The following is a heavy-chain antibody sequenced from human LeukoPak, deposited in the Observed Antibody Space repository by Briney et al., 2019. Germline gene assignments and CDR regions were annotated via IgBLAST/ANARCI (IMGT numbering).Heavy chain of an antibody. CDR1: GGSFSGYY. D-gene: IGHD6-6*01. CDR3: ASSLAARPNYFDY. J-gene: IGHJ4*02. Sequence: SETLSLTCAVYGGSFSGYYWSWIRQPPGKGLEWIGEINHSGSTNYNPSLKSRVTISVDTSKNQFSLKLSSVTAADTAVYYCASSLAARPNYFDYWGQGTLVTVSS. V-gene: IGHV4-34*01. CDR2: INHSGST.